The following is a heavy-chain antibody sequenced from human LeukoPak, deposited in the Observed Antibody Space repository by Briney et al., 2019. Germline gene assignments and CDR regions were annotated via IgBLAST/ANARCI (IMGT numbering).Heavy chain of an antibody. Sequence: ASVTVSCKASGYTFTGYYMHWVRQAPGQGLEWMGWINPNSGGTNYAQKFQGRVTMTRDTSISTAYMELSRLRSDDTAVYYCARAYYYDSSGSLHYWGQGTLVTVSS. V-gene: IGHV1-2*02. CDR3: ARAYYYDSSGSLHY. D-gene: IGHD3-22*01. CDR2: INPNSGGT. J-gene: IGHJ4*02. CDR1: GYTFTGYY.